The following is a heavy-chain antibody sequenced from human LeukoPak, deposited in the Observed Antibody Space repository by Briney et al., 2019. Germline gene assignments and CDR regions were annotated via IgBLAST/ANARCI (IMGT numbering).Heavy chain of an antibody. J-gene: IGHJ4*02. D-gene: IGHD7-27*01. Sequence: ASVKVSCTASGYTFTSYDFNWVRQATGQRPEWMGWMSPNSGDTGYAQKFQDRVTMTRNTSINTAYMELSSLRSDDTAVYYCARGPPNWGYDYWGPGTLVTVSS. CDR3: ARGPPNWGYDY. V-gene: IGHV1-8*01. CDR1: GYTFTSYD. CDR2: MSPNSGDT.